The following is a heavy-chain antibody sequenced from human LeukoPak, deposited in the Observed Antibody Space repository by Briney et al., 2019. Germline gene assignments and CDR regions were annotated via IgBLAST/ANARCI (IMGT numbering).Heavy chain of an antibody. CDR1: GGSISSSSYY. D-gene: IGHD3-10*01. Sequence: SETLSLTCTVSGGSISSSSYYWGWIRQPPGKGLEWIGSIYYSGSTYYNPSLKSRVTISVDTSKNQFSLKLSSVTAADTAVYYCARTYGSGSYSFHYWGQGTLVTVSS. CDR2: IYYSGST. J-gene: IGHJ4*02. V-gene: IGHV4-39*07. CDR3: ARTYGSGSYSFHY.